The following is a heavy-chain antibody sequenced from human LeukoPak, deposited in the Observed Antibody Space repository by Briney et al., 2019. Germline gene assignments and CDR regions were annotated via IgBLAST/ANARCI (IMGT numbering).Heavy chain of an antibody. CDR3: ARHERLAAANWFDP. D-gene: IGHD6-13*01. CDR2: IYYSGST. V-gene: IGHV4-59*08. Sequence: SETLSLTCTVSGGSISSYYWSWIRQPPGKGLEGIGYIYYSGSTNYNPSLKSRVTISVDTSKNQFSLKLSSVTAADTAVYYCARHERLAAANWFDPWGQGTLVTVSS. CDR1: GGSISSYY. J-gene: IGHJ5*02.